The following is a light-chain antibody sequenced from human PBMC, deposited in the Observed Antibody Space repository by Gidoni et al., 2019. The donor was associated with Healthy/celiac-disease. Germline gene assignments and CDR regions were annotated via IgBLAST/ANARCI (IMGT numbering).Light chain of an antibody. Sequence: EIVITHSPATLSVSPGERATLSCRASQSVSSNLAWYQQKPGQDPRLLIYGASTRATGIPARLSGSGYGTEFTITISSLQSEDFAVYYCQQYNNWPLYTFGQGTKLEIK. J-gene: IGKJ2*01. CDR2: GAS. CDR1: QSVSSN. CDR3: QQYNNWPLYT. V-gene: IGKV3-15*01.